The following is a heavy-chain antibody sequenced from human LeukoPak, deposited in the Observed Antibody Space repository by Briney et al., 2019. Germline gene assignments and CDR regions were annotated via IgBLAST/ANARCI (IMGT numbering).Heavy chain of an antibody. D-gene: IGHD3-3*01. CDR3: ARHFFKWLSFDY. J-gene: IGHJ4*02. Sequence: SETLSLTCAVYGGSFSGYYWSWIRQPPGKGLEWIGEINHSGSTNYNPSLKSRVTISVDTFKNQFSLKLSSVTAADTAVYYCARHFFKWLSFDYWGQGTLVTVSS. V-gene: IGHV4-34*01. CDR2: INHSGST. CDR1: GGSFSGYY.